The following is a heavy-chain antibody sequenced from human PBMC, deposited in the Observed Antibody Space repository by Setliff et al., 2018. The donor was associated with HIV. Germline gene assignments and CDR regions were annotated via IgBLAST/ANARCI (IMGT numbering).Heavy chain of an antibody. V-gene: IGHV4-59*01. J-gene: IGHJ4*02. CDR2: IYYSGST. Sequence: KPSETLSLTCTVSGGSISSYYWNWVRQPPGKGLEWIGYIYYSGSTNYNPTLKSRVTISVDTSKNQFSLKLSSVTAADTAVYYCARVISSWSAYYIDYWGQGTQVTVSS. CDR3: ARVISSWSAYYIDY. CDR1: GGSISSYY. D-gene: IGHD3-3*01.